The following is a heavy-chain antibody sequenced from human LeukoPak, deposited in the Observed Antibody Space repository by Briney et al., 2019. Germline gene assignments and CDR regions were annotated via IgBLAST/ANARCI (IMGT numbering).Heavy chain of an antibody. CDR2: IYYSGST. CDR3: ARSVIAAAVNWFDP. Sequence: SETLSLTCTVSGGSISSSSYYWVWIRQPPGKGLEWIGSIYYSGSTYYNPSLKSRVTISVDTSKNQFSLKLSSVTAADTAVYYCARSVIAAAVNWFDPWGQGTLVTVSS. D-gene: IGHD6-13*01. J-gene: IGHJ5*02. V-gene: IGHV4-39*01. CDR1: GGSISSSSYY.